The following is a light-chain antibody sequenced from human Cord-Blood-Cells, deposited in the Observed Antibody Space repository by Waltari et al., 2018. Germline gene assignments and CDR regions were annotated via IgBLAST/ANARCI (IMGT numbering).Light chain of an antibody. J-gene: IGLJ1*01. CDR3: SSYTSSSTLDV. V-gene: IGLV2-14*01. Sequence: QSALTQPASVSGSPGQSITISCTGTSSDVGGYNYVSWYQQHPGKPPKPMICDVSKRPSGFSTRFSGSKSGNTASLTISGLQAEDEADYYCSSYTSSSTLDVFGTGTKVTVL. CDR1: SSDVGGYNY. CDR2: DVS.